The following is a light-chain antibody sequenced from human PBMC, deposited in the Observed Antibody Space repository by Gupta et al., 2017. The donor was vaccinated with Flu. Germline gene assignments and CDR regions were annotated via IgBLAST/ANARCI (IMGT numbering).Light chain of an antibody. CDR2: YVS. J-gene: IGLJ2*01. Sequence: QSALTQPAPVSGSPGPSIRISCTGTTSDVGTYNLVSWYQQHPDKAPELIIYYVSKRPSGVSNRFSGSKSGNTASLTISGVQAEDEADYHCCSYAGSSYVVFGGGTKLTVL. CDR1: TSDVGTYNL. CDR3: CSYAGSSYVV. V-gene: IGLV2-23*02.